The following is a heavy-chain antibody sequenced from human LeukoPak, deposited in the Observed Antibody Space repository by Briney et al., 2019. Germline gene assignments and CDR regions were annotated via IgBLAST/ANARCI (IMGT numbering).Heavy chain of an antibody. Sequence: PGGSLRLSCAASGFTFSSYGMHWVRQAPGKGLEWVAVISYDGSNKYYADSVKGRFTISRDNSKNTLYLQMNSLRAEDTAVYYCAKGGVVVIPLYFDYWGQGTLVTVSS. CDR1: GFTFSSYG. J-gene: IGHJ4*02. CDR3: AKGGVVVIPLYFDY. D-gene: IGHD3-22*01. CDR2: ISYDGSNK. V-gene: IGHV3-30*18.